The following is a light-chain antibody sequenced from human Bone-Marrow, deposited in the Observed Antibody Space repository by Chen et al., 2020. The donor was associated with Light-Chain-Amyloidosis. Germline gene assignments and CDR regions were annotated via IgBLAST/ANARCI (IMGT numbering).Light chain of an antibody. CDR1: SSDVGGDNP. CDR2: EVT. J-gene: IGLJ1*01. V-gene: IGLV2-14*01. Sequence: SALTQPDSRSGSPGQSLPRPCTGTSSDVGGDNPFSWYQQHPDKAHKLMIYEVTNRPSWVPDRFSGSKSDNTASLTSSGLQTEDEADYFCSSYTITNTLVFGSGTRVTVL. CDR3: SSYTITNTLV.